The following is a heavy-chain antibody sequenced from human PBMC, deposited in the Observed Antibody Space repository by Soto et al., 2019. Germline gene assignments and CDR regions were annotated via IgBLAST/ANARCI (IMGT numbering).Heavy chain of an antibody. Sequence: QLQLQESGPGLVKPSETLSLTCTVSGGSISSSTYFWGWIRQPPGKGLEWIGSIDYSGTTDYNTFPKTRATIPTDTSMNQFSLALSSVSAADPAVQSCERHGSNRGSYSEYFQHWGQGTLVTVSS. CDR2: IDYSGTT. CDR1: GGSISSSTYF. CDR3: ERHGSNRGSYSEYFQH. D-gene: IGHD1-26*01. V-gene: IGHV4-39*01. J-gene: IGHJ1*01.